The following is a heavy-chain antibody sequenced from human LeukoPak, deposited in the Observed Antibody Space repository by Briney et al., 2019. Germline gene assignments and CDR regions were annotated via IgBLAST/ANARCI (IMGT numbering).Heavy chain of an antibody. J-gene: IGHJ4*02. CDR3: ARDLGGYGDYGTNFDY. V-gene: IGHV3-21*01. CDR1: GFTFSSYS. Sequence: GGSLRLSCAASGFTFSSYSMNWVRQAPGKGLEWVSAISSSSYIYYADSVKGRFTISRDNSKKSLYLQMNSLRAEDTAVYYCARDLGGYGDYGTNFDYWGQGTLVTVSS. CDR2: ISSSSYI. D-gene: IGHD4-17*01.